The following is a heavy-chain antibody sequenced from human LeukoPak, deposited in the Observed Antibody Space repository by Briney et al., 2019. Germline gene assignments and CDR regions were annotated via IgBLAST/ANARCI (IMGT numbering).Heavy chain of an antibody. CDR3: AGLFHYFDCLLSGGFDP. V-gene: IGHV4-59*01. D-gene: IGHD3-9*01. CDR1: GGSISSYY. CDR2: IYYSGST. J-gene: IGHJ5*02. Sequence: SETLSLTCTVSGGSISSYYWSWIRQPPGKGLDWIGYIYYSGSTNYNPSLTSRVTISVDTYTNQFSLKVTPVTVADTAVYDCAGLFHYFDCLLSGGFDPRGQGTLVTVSS.